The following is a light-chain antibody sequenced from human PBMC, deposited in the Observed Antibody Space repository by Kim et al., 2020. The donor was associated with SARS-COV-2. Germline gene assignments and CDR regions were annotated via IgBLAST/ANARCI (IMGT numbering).Light chain of an antibody. Sequence: VSPGERVPLSCRASQSVSSNLAWYQQKLGQAPRLLIYGAATRAPGIPARFSGSGSGTDFTLTISSLQSEDFAVYFCQQYYHWPPETFGQGTKLEI. V-gene: IGKV3-15*01. CDR2: GAA. J-gene: IGKJ2*01. CDR1: QSVSSN. CDR3: QQYYHWPPET.